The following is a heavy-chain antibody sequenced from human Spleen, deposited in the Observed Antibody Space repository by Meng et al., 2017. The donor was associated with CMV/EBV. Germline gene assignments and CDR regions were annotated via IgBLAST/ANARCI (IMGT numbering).Heavy chain of an antibody. Sequence: ASVKVSCKASGGTFGNFFINWVRQAPGQGLEWMGIINPSGGSTSYAQKFQGRVTMTRDTSTSTVYMELSSLRSEDTAVYYCARDLLRGSDWGVFDYWGQGTLVTVSS. J-gene: IGHJ4*02. V-gene: IGHV1-46*01. D-gene: IGHD3-16*01. CDR2: INPSGGST. CDR3: ARDLLRGSDWGVFDY. CDR1: GGTFGNFF.